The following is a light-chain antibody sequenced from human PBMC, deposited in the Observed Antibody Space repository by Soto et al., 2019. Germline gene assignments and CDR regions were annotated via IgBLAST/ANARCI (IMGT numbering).Light chain of an antibody. CDR2: EVD. V-gene: IGLV2-14*01. CDR3: CSYTSSSALYV. Sequence: QSALTQPASVSGSPGQSITISCTGTSSDVGTYNYVSWYQQHPGKPPKLIIYEVDNRPSGVSNRFSGSKSGNTASLTISGLQAEDEADYHCCSYTSSSALYVFGTGTKLTVL. J-gene: IGLJ1*01. CDR1: SSDVGTYNY.